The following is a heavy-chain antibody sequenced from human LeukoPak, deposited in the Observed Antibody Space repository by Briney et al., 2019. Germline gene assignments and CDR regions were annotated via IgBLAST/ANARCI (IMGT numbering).Heavy chain of an antibody. CDR3: ARVALDAFDI. Sequence: ASVKVSCKASGGTFSSYAISWVRQAPGQGLEWMGGIIPIFGTANHAQKFQGRVTITADESTSTAYMELSSLRSEDTAVYYCARVALDAFDIWGQGTMVTVSS. V-gene: IGHV1-69*01. CDR1: GGTFSSYA. J-gene: IGHJ3*02. CDR2: IIPIFGTA.